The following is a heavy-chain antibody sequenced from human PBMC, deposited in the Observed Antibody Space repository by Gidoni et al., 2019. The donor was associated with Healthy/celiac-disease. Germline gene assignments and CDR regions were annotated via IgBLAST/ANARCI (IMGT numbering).Heavy chain of an antibody. V-gene: IGHV4-59*01. CDR1: GGSIRSYY. J-gene: IGHJ4*02. CDR3: ARVKAFDSSGYYVRYFDY. Sequence: QVQLQESGPGLVKPSETLSLTCTVTGGSIRSYYWSWIRQPPGKGLEWIGYIYYSGSTNYNPSLKSRVTISVDTSKNQFSLKLSSVTAADTAVYYCARVKAFDSSGYYVRYFDYWGQGTLVTVSS. D-gene: IGHD3-22*01. CDR2: IYYSGST.